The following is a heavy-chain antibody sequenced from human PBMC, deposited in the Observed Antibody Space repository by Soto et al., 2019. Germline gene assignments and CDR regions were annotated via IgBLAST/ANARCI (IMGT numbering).Heavy chain of an antibody. CDR2: ISSSSSTI. CDR3: ATLRWPNDAFDI. V-gene: IGHV3-48*01. J-gene: IGHJ3*02. CDR1: GFTFSSYS. Sequence: GGSLRVSVGASGFTFSSYSKNRCSQAQGKGLEWVSYISSSSSTIYYADSVKGRFTISRDNAKNSLYLQMNSLRAEDTAVYYCATLRWPNDAFDIWGQGTMVTVSS.